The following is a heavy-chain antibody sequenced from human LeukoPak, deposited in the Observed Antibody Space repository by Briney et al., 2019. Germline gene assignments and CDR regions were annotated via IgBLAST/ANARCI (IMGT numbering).Heavy chain of an antibody. CDR2: VSSSRTTI. V-gene: IGHV3-48*01. Sequence: PGGSLRLSCVASGFTFSTFGMNWVRQAPGKGLEWVSYVSSSRTTIYYADSVKGRFTISRDDAKSSLYLQMNSLGAEDTALYYCARMSTGYYDDYWGQGTLVAVPS. CDR3: ARMSTGYYDDY. D-gene: IGHD3-9*01. CDR1: GFTFSTFG. J-gene: IGHJ4*02.